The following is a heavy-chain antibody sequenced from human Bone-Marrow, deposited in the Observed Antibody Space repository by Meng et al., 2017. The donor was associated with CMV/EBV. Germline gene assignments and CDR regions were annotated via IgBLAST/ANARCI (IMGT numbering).Heavy chain of an antibody. D-gene: IGHD3-10*01. CDR1: GYTFTSYG. V-gene: IGHV1-18*01. CDR3: ARDSPYLHYYGSGRPYNWFDP. J-gene: IGHJ5*02. CDR2: ISAYNGNT. Sequence: ASVKVSCKASGYTFTSYGISWVRQAPGQGLEWMGWISAYNGNTNYAQKLQGRVTMTTDTSTSTAYMELRSLRSDDTAVYYCARDSPYLHYYGSGRPYNWFDPWGQGTLATVSS.